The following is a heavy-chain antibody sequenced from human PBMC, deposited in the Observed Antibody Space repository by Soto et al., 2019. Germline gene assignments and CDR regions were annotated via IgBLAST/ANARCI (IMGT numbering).Heavy chain of an antibody. V-gene: IGHV3-15*07. CDR1: GFTFSNAW. D-gene: IGHD3-3*01. CDR3: TTDALGNDFWSWAAAQSIVSYGMDV. Sequence: GRSLRLSCAASGFTFSNAWMNWVRQAPGKGLEWVGRIKSKTDGGTTDYAAPVKGRFTISRDDSKNTLYLQMNSLKTEDTAVYYCTTDALGNDFWSWAAAQSIVSYGMDVLGQGTTVTGSS. CDR2: IKSKTDGGTT. J-gene: IGHJ6*02.